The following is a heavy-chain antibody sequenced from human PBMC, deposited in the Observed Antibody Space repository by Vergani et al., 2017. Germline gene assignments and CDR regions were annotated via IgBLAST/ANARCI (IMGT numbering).Heavy chain of an antibody. CDR2: IWYDGSNK. D-gene: IGHD3-22*01. J-gene: IGHJ3*02. CDR3: ARDRRPSYDDSSGYDAFDI. V-gene: IGHV3-33*01. CDR1: GFTFSSYG. Sequence: QVQLVESGGGVVQPGRSLRLSCAASGFTFSSYGMHWVRQAPGKGLEWVAVIWYDGSNKYYADSVKCRFTISRDNSKNTLYLQMNRLRAEDTAVYYCARDRRPSYDDSSGYDAFDIWGQGTMVTVSS.